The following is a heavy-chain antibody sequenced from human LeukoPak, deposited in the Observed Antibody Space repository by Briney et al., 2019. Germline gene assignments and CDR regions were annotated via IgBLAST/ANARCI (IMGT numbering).Heavy chain of an antibody. J-gene: IGHJ4*02. CDR2: ISWDGGST. CDR1: GFTFDDYT. V-gene: IGHV3-43*01. D-gene: IGHD2-2*01. CDR3: AKAVSDCSSTSCYPSYY. Sequence: GGSLRLSCAASGFTFDDYTMHWVRQAPGKGLEWVSLISWDGGSTYYADSVKGRFTISRDNSKNTLYLQMNSLRAEDTAVYYCAKAVSDCSSTSCYPSYYWGQGTLVTVSS.